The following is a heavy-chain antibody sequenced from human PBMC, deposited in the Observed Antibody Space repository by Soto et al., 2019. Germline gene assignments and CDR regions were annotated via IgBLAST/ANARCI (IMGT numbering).Heavy chain of an antibody. Sequence: QVQLQESGPGLVKPSETLSLTCTVSGGSTHSYYWAWIRQPPGKGLERMGYVYYNGDTNYNPSLKSRVTISVDASKNQFSLKLTSVTPADTAVYYCARGHGHGGSSFDFWGQGTLVTVSS. CDR2: VYYNGDT. CDR1: GGSTHSYY. V-gene: IGHV4-59*01. J-gene: IGHJ4*02. D-gene: IGHD2-15*01. CDR3: ARGHGHGGSSFDF.